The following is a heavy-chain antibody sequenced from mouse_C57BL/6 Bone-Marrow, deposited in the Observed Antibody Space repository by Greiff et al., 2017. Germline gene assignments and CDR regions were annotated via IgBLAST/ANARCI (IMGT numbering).Heavy chain of an antibody. Sequence: QVQLQQSGAELVRPGTSVKVSCKASGYAFTNYLIEWVKQRPGQGLEWIGVINPGSGGTNYNEKFKGKATLTADKSSSTAYMQLSSLTSEDSAVYFCARRGNYYGSLPWFAYWGQGTLVTVSA. CDR1: GYAFTNYL. CDR2: INPGSGGT. D-gene: IGHD1-1*01. V-gene: IGHV1-54*01. J-gene: IGHJ3*01. CDR3: ARRGNYYGSLPWFAY.